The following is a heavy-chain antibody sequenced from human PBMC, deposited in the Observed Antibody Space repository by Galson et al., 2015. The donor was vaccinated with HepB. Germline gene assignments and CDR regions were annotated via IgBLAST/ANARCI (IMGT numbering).Heavy chain of an antibody. Sequence: SLRLSCAASGFTFSSYGMHWVRQAPGKGLEWVAVISYDGSNKYYADSVKGRFTISRDNSKNTLYLQMNSLRAEDTAVYYCATGSSSWYVARYFDYWGQGTLVTVSS. V-gene: IGHV3-30*03. CDR1: GFTFSSYG. CDR2: ISYDGSNK. J-gene: IGHJ4*02. CDR3: ATGSSSWYVARYFDY. D-gene: IGHD6-13*01.